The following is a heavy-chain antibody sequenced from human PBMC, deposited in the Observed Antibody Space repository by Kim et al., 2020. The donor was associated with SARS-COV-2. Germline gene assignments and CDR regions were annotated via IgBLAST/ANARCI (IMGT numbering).Heavy chain of an antibody. Sequence: GGSLRLSCAASGFTFSDYYMSWIRQAPGKGLEWVSYISSSSYTNYADSVKGRFTISRDNAKNSLYLQMNSLRAEDTAVYYCARDPHDYGDQRFDYWGQGTLVTVSS. D-gene: IGHD4-17*01. V-gene: IGHV3-11*05. CDR3: ARDPHDYGDQRFDY. J-gene: IGHJ4*02. CDR2: ISSSSYT. CDR1: GFTFSDYY.